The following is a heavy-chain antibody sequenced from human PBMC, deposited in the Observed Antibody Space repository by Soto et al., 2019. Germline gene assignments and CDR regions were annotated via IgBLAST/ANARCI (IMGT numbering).Heavy chain of an antibody. CDR3: ARGTAMALDGVADY. J-gene: IGHJ4*02. CDR1: GFTFSSYA. D-gene: IGHD5-18*01. Sequence: GGSLRLSCAASGFTFSSYAMNWVRQAPGKGLEWVSSISSSSSYIYYADSVKGRFTISRDNAKNSLYLQMNSLRAEDTAVYYCARGTAMALDGVADYWGQGTLVTVSS. V-gene: IGHV3-21*01. CDR2: ISSSSSYI.